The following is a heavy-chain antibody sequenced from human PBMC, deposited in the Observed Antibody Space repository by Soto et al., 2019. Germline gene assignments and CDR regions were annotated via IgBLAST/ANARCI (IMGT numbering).Heavy chain of an antibody. D-gene: IGHD6-6*01. Sequence: QVQLQESGPGLVKPSGTLSLTCAVSGGSISSSNWWGWVRQPPGKGLEWIGEIYHSGSTNYNPSRKSRVTISVDKSKNQFSLKLSSVTAADTAVYYCARGGYSSSSEYYYYGMDVWGQGTTVTVSS. V-gene: IGHV4-4*02. CDR2: IYHSGST. CDR3: ARGGYSSSSEYYYYGMDV. CDR1: GGSISSSNW. J-gene: IGHJ6*02.